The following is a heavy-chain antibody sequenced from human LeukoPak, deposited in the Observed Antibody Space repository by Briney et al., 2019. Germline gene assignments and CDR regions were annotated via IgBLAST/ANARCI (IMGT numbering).Heavy chain of an antibody. V-gene: IGHV3-20*04. CDR3: ARKNMIVVNNYMDV. Sequence: GGSLRLSCAASGFTFDDYGMSWVRLAPGKGLEWVSGINWNGGSTGYADSVKGRFTISRDNAKNSLYLQMNSLRAEDTALYYCARKNMIVVNNYMDVWGKGTTVTVSS. CDR2: INWNGGST. J-gene: IGHJ6*03. CDR1: GFTFDDYG. D-gene: IGHD3-22*01.